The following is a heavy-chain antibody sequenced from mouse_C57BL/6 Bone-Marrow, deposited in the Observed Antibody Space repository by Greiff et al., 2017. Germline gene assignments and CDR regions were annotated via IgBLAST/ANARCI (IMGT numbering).Heavy chain of an antibody. J-gene: IGHJ1*03. Sequence: VQLQQSVAELVRPGASVKLSCTASGFTFKNTYMHWVKQRPEQGLEWIGRIDPANGNTKYAPKFPGKATITADTSSNTAYLQLSSLTSENTAIFYVAGGGWSRYFDVWGTGTTVTVSS. CDR2: IDPANGNT. V-gene: IGHV14-3*01. CDR1: GFTFKNTY. D-gene: IGHD1-1*02. CDR3: AGGGWSRYFDV.